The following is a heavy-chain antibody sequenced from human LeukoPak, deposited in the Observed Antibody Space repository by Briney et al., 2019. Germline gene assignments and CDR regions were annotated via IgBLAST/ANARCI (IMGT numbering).Heavy chain of an antibody. CDR1: GGTFSSYA. J-gene: IGHJ4*02. CDR2: IIPILGIA. V-gene: IGHV1-69*04. Sequence: VKVSCKASGGTFSSYAISWVRQAPGQGLEWMGRIIPILGIANYAQKFQGRVTITADKSTSTAYMELSSLRSEDTAVYYCAREVDSSGYYSDYWGQGTLVTVSS. D-gene: IGHD3-22*01. CDR3: AREVDSSGYYSDY.